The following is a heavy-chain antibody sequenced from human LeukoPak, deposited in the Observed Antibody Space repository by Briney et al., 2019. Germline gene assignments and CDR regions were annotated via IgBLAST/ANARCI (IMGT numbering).Heavy chain of an antibody. Sequence: NPSQTLSLTCTVSGGSISSGSYYWSWIRQPAGKGLEWIGRIYTSGSTNYNPSLKSRVTISVDTSKSQFSLRLSSVNAADTAVYYCARDILATSIAAPYYWGQGTLVTVSS. V-gene: IGHV4-61*02. CDR2: IYTSGST. CDR1: GGSISSGSYY. CDR3: ARDILATSIAAPYY. D-gene: IGHD6-13*01. J-gene: IGHJ4*02.